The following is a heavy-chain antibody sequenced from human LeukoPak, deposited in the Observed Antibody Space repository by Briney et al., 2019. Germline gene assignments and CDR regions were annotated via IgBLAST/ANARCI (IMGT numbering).Heavy chain of an antibody. CDR2: IYYSGST. V-gene: IGHV4-39*01. D-gene: IGHD6-13*01. Sequence: SETLSLTCTVSGGSISGSSYYWGWIRQPPGKGLEWIGSIYYSGSTYYNPSLKSRVTISVDTSKNQFSLKVSSVTAADTAVYYCARDLAAAAPWGQGILVTVSS. CDR3: ARDLAAAAP. J-gene: IGHJ5*02. CDR1: GGSISGSSYY.